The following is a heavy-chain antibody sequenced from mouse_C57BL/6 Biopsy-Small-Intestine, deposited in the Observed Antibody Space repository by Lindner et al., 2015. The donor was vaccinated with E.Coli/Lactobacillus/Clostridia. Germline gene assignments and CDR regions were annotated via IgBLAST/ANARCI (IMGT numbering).Heavy chain of an antibody. CDR1: GYAFSRYW. J-gene: IGHJ1*03. D-gene: IGHD1-1*01. V-gene: IGHV1-80*01. Sequence: VQLQESGADLVKPGASVEISCKVSGYAFSRYWMNWVKQRPGKGLEWIGQIYPGDGDTNYNGKFKGKATLTADKSSSTAYMQLSSLTSEDSAVYFCARSAYGSSHWYFDVWGTGTTVTVSS. CDR2: IYPGDGDT. CDR3: ARSAYGSSHWYFDV.